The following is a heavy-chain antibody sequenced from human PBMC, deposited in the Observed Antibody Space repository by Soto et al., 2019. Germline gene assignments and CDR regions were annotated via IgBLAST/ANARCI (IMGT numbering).Heavy chain of an antibody. CDR3: AKEAMVGNYYYNCGMDV. D-gene: IGHD3-10*02. J-gene: IGHJ6*02. V-gene: IGHV3-23*01. CDR1: GFTFTSHA. CDR2: IIGSGVST. Sequence: GGSLRLSCAASGFTFTSHAMNWVRQAPGKGLEWVSLIIGSGVSTYYADSVKGRFTISRDNSRNTVSLQINSPRAEDTAVYYCAKEAMVGNYYYNCGMDVWGQGTTVTVSS.